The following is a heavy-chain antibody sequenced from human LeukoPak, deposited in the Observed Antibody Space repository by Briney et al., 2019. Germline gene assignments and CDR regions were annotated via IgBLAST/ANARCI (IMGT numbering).Heavy chain of an antibody. CDR1: GFTFSSYE. CDR3: ARDRDPKYYDFWSGYYKGDYYYYYGMDV. Sequence: GGSLRLSCAASGFTFSSYEVNWVRQAPGKGLEWVSYISSSGSTIYYADSVKGRFTISRDNAKNSLYLQMNSLRAEDTAVYYCARDRDPKYYDFWSGYYKGDYYYYYGMDVWGQGTTVTVSS. D-gene: IGHD3-3*01. CDR2: ISSSGSTI. V-gene: IGHV3-48*03. J-gene: IGHJ6*02.